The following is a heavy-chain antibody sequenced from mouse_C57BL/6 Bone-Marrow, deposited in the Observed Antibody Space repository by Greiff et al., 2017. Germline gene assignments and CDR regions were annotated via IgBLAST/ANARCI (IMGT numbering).Heavy chain of an antibody. CDR1: GYTFTSYW. J-gene: IGHJ2*01. CDR2: IYPSDSET. D-gene: IGHD1-1*01. V-gene: IGHV1-61*01. Sequence: QVQLQQPGAELVRPGSSVKLSCKASGYTFTSYWMAWVQQRPGQGLEWIGNIYPSDSETHYNHKFKDKATLTVDKSSSTAYMQLSSLTSEDSAVYYCARSDYYVSGDYWGQGTTLTVSS. CDR3: ARSDYYVSGDY.